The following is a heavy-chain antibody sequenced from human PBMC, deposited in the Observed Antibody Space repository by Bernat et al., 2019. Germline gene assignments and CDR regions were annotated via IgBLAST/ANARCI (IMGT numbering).Heavy chain of an antibody. J-gene: IGHJ4*02. CDR3: AKGTSGAGDFDY. CDR2: VWGDGSKK. D-gene: IGHD3-3*02. Sequence: QVQLVESGGGVVQAGRSLRLSCAASGYTFSKSGMHWVRQAPGKGLEWVAVVWGDGSKKFYAASVKGRFSISKDDSKNTLYLQMNSLTAEDTAVYYCAKGTSGAGDFDYWGQGALVTVSS. V-gene: IGHV3-33*06. CDR1: GYTFSKSG.